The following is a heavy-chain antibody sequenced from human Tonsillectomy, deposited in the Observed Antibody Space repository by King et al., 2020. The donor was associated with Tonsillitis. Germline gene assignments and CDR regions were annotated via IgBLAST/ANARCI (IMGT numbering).Heavy chain of an antibody. Sequence: VQLVESGGGLEQPGGSLRLSCAASGFTFSSYAMSWVRQAPGKGLEWVSSISSGGGSTYYADSVKGRFTISRDNSKNTLYLQMNSLRAEDTAVYYCAKDGNYYDSSGYFPDYWGQGTLGTVSS. CDR2: ISSGGGST. CDR3: AKDGNYYDSSGYFPDY. D-gene: IGHD3-22*01. V-gene: IGHV3-23*04. J-gene: IGHJ4*02. CDR1: GFTFSSYA.